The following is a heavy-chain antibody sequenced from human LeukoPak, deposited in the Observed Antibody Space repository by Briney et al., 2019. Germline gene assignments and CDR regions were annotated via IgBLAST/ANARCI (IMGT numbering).Heavy chain of an antibody. CDR3: ARDPGVSMVRGVPYFDY. CDR1: GGTFSSYA. D-gene: IGHD3-10*01. V-gene: IGHV1-69*04. CDR2: IIPILGIA. Sequence: ASVKVSCKASGGTFSSYAISWVRQAPGQGLEWMGRIIPILGIANYAQKFQGRVTITADKSTSTAYMELSSLRSEDTAVYYCARDPGVSMVRGVPYFDYWGQGTLVTVSS. J-gene: IGHJ4*02.